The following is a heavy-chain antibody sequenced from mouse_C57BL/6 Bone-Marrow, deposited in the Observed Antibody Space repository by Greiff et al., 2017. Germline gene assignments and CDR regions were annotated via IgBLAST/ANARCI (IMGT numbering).Heavy chain of an antibody. V-gene: IGHV1-80*01. D-gene: IGHD2-1*01. CDR1: GYAFSSYW. J-gene: IGHJ4*01. CDR3: ARFIYYGNYGYAIDY. CDR2: IYPGDGDT. Sequence: QVQLQQSGAELVKPGASVKISCKASGYAFSSYWMNWVKQRPGKGLEWIGQIYPGDGDTNYNGKFKGKATLTADKSYSTAYMQLSSLTSEDSAVYFCARFIYYGNYGYAIDYWGQGTSVTVSS.